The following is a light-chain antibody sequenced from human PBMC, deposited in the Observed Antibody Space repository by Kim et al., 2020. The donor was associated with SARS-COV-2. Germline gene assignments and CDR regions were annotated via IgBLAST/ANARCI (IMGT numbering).Light chain of an antibody. V-gene: IGLV8-61*01. CDR3: ALYMGAGFWV. Sequence: GGTVTLTCGLTSGSVSTSDFPSWYQQTPGLAPRTLIYRTDIRSSGVPDRFSGSILGNKAALTITGAQADDDSEYYCALYMGAGFWVFGGGTKVTVL. CDR2: RTD. CDR1: SGSVSTSDF. J-gene: IGLJ3*02.